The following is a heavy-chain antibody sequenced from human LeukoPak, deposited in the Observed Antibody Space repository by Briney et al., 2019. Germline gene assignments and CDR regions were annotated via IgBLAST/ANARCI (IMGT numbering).Heavy chain of an antibody. D-gene: IGHD3-22*01. CDR3: ARDTFQDSSGYYSDY. J-gene: IGHJ4*02. V-gene: IGHV4-34*01. Sequence: SETLSLTCAVYSGSFSGYYWSWIRQSPGKGLEWIGEINHSGSTNYNPSLKSRVTITVDRSKNQFSLKVSSVTAADTAVYYCARDTFQDSSGYYSDYWGQGTLVTVSS. CDR1: SGSFSGYY. CDR2: INHSGST.